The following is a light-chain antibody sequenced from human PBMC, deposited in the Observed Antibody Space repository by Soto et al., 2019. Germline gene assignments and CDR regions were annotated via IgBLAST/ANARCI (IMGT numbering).Light chain of an antibody. CDR2: GAS. CDR3: QPYTNLPPWT. Sequence: EIVMTQSPATLSVSPGERATLSCRASQSVSSNLAWYQQKPGQAPRLLIYGASTRATGIPARFSGSGSGTEFTLTISSLQSEDFEVYHCQPYTNLPPWTSVQRSKVDIK. V-gene: IGKV3-15*01. J-gene: IGKJ1*01. CDR1: QSVSSN.